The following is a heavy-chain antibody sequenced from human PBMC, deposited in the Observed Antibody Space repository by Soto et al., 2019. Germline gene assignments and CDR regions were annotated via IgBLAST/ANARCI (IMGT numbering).Heavy chain of an antibody. J-gene: IGHJ6*02. CDR1: GYKFASYA. V-gene: IGHV1-3*01. CDR3: ASSYSNYALIDYYYYGMDV. CDR2: INAGNGNT. D-gene: IGHD4-4*01. Sequence: GASVKVSCKASGYKFASYAMHWVRQAHGQRLEWMGWINAGNGNTKYSQKFQGRVTITRDTSASTAYMELSSLRSEDAAVYYCASSYSNYALIDYYYYGMDVWGQGTTVTVSS.